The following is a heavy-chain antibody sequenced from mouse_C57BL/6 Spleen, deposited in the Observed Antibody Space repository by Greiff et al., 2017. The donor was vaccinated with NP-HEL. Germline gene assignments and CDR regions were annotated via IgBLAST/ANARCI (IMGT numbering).Heavy chain of an antibody. D-gene: IGHD4-1*01. CDR2: IDPNSGGT. Sequence: QVHLHPPGASLVTPVASVKLSCTASGYTFTSYWLHWVKQRPGRGLAWIGRIDPNSGGTTYNEKFKSKATLTVDKPSSTASMQLSSLTSEDSAVYYCARANWDRYFDDWGQGTTLTVSS. J-gene: IGHJ2*01. CDR3: ARANWDRYFDD. V-gene: IGHV1-72*01. CDR1: GYTFTSYW.